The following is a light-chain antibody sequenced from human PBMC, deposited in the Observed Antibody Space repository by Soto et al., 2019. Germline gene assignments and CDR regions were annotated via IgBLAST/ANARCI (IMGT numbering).Light chain of an antibody. CDR1: QTISRW. CDR3: QEYNNYWT. Sequence: DIQMTQSPSTLSSSVGDTVTITCRASQTISRWLACYQQKPGKAPRLLIYTASTLESGVPSRFSASGSGTEFTLTISSLHPDDFATYYCQEYNNYWTFGQGTKVDIK. V-gene: IGKV1-5*01. J-gene: IGKJ1*01. CDR2: TAS.